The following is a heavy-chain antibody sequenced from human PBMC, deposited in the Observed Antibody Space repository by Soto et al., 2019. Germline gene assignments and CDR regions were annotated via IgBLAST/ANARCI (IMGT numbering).Heavy chain of an antibody. CDR2: IWYDGSNK. J-gene: IGHJ4*02. V-gene: IGHV3-33*01. CDR3: ARERTDYYDSSGYYCFDY. Sequence: PGGSLRLSCAASGFTFSSYGMHWVRQAPGKGLEWVAVIWYDGSNKYYADSVKGRFTISRDNSKNTLYLQMNSLRAEDTAVYYCARERTDYYDSSGYYCFDYWGQGTLVTVSS. CDR1: GFTFSSYG. D-gene: IGHD3-22*01.